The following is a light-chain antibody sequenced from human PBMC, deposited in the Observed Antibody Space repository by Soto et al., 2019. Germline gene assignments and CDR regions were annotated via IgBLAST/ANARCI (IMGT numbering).Light chain of an antibody. CDR2: WAS. J-gene: IGKJ1*01. V-gene: IGKV4-1*01. CDR3: QQYYITPRT. CDR1: QSVLYSSNNKNY. Sequence: DIVMAQSPDSLAVSLGERATINCKSSQSVLYSSNNKNYLAWYQQKPGQPPKLLIYWASTREFGVPDRFSGSGSGTDFTLTISSLQAEDVAVYYCQQYYITPRTFGQGTKVEIK.